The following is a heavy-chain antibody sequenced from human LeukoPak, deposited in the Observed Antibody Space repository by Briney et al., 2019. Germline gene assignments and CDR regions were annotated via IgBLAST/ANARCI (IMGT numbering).Heavy chain of an antibody. CDR1: GFTFSSYA. J-gene: IGHJ4*02. CDR3: AKPSTYYYDSSGYPDY. D-gene: IGHD3-22*01. V-gene: IGHV3-23*01. Sequence: RTGGSLRLSCAASGFTFSSYAMSWVRQAPGKGLEWVSAISGSGGSTYYADSVKGRFTISRDNSKNTLYLQMNSLRAEDTAVYYCAKPSTYYYDSSGYPDYWGQGTLVTVSS. CDR2: ISGSGGST.